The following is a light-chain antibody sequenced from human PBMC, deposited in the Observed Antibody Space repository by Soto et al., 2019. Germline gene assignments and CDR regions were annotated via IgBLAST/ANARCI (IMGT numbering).Light chain of an antibody. V-gene: IGLV2-18*02. J-gene: IGLJ1*01. CDR2: DVT. CDR3: SSYTSSSTYV. CDR1: ISDVGFYAR. Sequence: QSALTQPPSVSGSPGQSVTISCTGTISDVGFYARVSWYQQPPGTAPKLLIYDVTSRPSGVPDRFSGSQSGKTASLTISGLRSDDEADYYCSSYTSSSTYVFGPGTKLTVL.